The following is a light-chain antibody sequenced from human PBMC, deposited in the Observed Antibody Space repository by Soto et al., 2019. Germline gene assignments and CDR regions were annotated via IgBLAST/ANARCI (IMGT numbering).Light chain of an antibody. V-gene: IGKV1-39*01. CDR3: QQSYSNPPT. J-gene: IGKJ2*01. CDR1: QSISSY. CDR2: AAF. Sequence: DIQMTQSPSSLSASVGDRVTITCRASQSISSYLNWYQQKPGKAPKLLIYAAFSLQSGVPSRFSGSGSGTDFTLTISSLQPGDFAIYYCQQSYSNPPTFGQGTVLEIK.